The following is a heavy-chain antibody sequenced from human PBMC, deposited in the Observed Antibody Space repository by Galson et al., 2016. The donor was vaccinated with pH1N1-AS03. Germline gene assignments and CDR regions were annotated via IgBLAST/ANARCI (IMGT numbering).Heavy chain of an antibody. V-gene: IGHV1-18*04. Sequence: SVKVSCKASGYTFSNFGMSWVRQAPGQGLEWMGWISPQNGNAQYAQRLEGRVTMTTDTSTGTAYMELWSLTYDDTAVYYCARAAPLDPWGQGTLVIVSS. CDR2: ISPQNGNA. CDR3: ARAAPLDP. J-gene: IGHJ5*02. CDR1: GYTFSNFG. D-gene: IGHD2-15*01.